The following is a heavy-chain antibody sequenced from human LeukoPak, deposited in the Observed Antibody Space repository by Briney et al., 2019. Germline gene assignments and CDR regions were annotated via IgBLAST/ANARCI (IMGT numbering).Heavy chain of an antibody. V-gene: IGHV4-30-4*01. CDR2: IFHSGTT. CDR1: GGSISSGDSY. CDR3: ARVAGDYGDFFDY. D-gene: IGHD4-17*01. Sequence: SETLSLTCTVSGGSISSGDSYWSWVRQPPGKGLEWIGYIFHSGTTYYNPSLESRVAISVETSKNHISLSLTSVTAADTAMYYCARVAGDYGDFFDYWGQGTLVTVSS. J-gene: IGHJ4*02.